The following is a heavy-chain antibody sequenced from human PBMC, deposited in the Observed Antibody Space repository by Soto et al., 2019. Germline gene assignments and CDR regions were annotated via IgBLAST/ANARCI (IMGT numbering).Heavy chain of an antibody. CDR1: GFTFSSYA. Sequence: PGGSLRLSCAASGFTFSSYAMSWVRQAPGKGLEWVSAISGSGGSTYYADSVKGRFTISRDNSKNTLYLQMNSLRAEDTAVYYCAKATFMVRGVRGLDYYYGMDVWGQGTTVTVSS. CDR3: AKATFMVRGVRGLDYYYGMDV. V-gene: IGHV3-23*01. CDR2: ISGSGGST. D-gene: IGHD3-10*01. J-gene: IGHJ6*02.